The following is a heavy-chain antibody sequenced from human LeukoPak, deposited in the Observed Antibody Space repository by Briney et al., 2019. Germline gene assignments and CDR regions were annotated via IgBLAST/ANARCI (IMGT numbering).Heavy chain of an antibody. Sequence: SETLSLTCTVSGGSINSYYWSWIRQPPGKGLEWIGYIYYIGSTNYNPSLKSRVTISVDTSKNQFSLKLSSVTAADTAVYYCARETYCAADCYSGFDFWGQGTLVTISS. CDR3: ARETYCAADCYSGFDF. CDR1: GGSINSYY. CDR2: IYYIGST. D-gene: IGHD2-21*02. V-gene: IGHV4-59*01. J-gene: IGHJ4*02.